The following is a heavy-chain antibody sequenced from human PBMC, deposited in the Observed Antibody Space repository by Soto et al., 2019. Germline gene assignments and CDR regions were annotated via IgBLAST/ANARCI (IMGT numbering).Heavy chain of an antibody. CDR2: ISGSGGST. Sequence: PGGSLSLSCAASGFTFSSYALSWVRQAPGKGLEWVSAISGSGGSTYYADSVKGRFTISRDNSKNTLYLQMNSLRAEDTAVYYCAKVGRRRIQLWRSSYNWFDPWGQGTLVTVSS. CDR3: AKVGRRRIQLWRSSYNWFDP. J-gene: IGHJ5*02. CDR1: GFTFSSYA. V-gene: IGHV3-23*01. D-gene: IGHD5-18*01.